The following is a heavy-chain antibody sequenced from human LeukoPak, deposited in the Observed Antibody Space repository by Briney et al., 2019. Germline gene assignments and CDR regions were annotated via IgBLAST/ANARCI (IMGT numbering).Heavy chain of an antibody. Sequence: GASVKVSCKASGYTFTSYAMHWVRQAPGQRLEWMGWINAGNGNTKYSQKFQGRVTITRDTSASTAYMELSSLRSEDTAVYYCARESTRRRDSYKLHYWGQGTLVTVSS. J-gene: IGHJ4*02. CDR3: ARESTRRRDSYKLHY. D-gene: IGHD5-24*01. CDR1: GYTFTSYA. V-gene: IGHV1-3*01. CDR2: INAGNGNT.